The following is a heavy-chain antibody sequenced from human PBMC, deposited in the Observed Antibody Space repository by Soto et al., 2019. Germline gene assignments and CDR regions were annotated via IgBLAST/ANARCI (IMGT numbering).Heavy chain of an antibody. Sequence: QITLKESGPTLVKPTQTLTLTCTFSGFSLTTAGADVGWIRQPPGKALEWLALIYWNDDTRYSPSLKNRLTITQDTSKNQVVLRMTNMDPVDTATYYCAHRGYGNYPRDNWFDPWGQGILVIVSS. V-gene: IGHV2-5*01. CDR3: AHRGYGNYPRDNWFDP. CDR1: GFSLTTAGAD. J-gene: IGHJ5*02. CDR2: IYWNDDT. D-gene: IGHD4-17*01.